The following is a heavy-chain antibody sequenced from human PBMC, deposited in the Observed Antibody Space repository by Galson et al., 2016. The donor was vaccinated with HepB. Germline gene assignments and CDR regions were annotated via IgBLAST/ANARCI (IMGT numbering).Heavy chain of an antibody. CDR3: AKWSDAAATY. Sequence: LRLSCAASGFTFSSYAMSWVRQAPGKGLEWVSVISAASNTYYTDSVKGRFSISRDNSKNTLYLQMSSLTAEDTAVYYCAKWSDAAATYWGQGALVTVSS. D-gene: IGHD6-13*01. V-gene: IGHV3-23*01. CDR2: ISAASNT. CDR1: GFTFSSYA. J-gene: IGHJ4*02.